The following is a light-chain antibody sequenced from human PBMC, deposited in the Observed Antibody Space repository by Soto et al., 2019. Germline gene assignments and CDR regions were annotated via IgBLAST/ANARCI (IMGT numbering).Light chain of an antibody. CDR1: QTISNF. CDR2: AAS. V-gene: IGKV1-39*01. J-gene: IGKJ5*01. Sequence: IQMTQYPSSLSASVGDRVTITCLASQTISNFVNWYQQKLGRAPRLLIYAASSLQSGVPSRFSGSGSGTDFTLTISSLQPEDFATYHCQQLNTLPFTFGQGTRLEI. CDR3: QQLNTLPFT.